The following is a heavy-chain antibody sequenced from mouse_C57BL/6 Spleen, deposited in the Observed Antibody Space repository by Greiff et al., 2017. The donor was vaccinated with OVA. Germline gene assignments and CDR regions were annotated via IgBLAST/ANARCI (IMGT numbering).Heavy chain of an antibody. Sequence: LVESGGGLVQPGGSMKLCCVASLFTFINYWMNWVRQSPEKGLEWVAQIRLKSDNYATHYAESVKGRFTISRDDSKSSVYLQMNNLRAEDTGMYYCTDTTVVATRYFDVWGTGTTVTVSS. D-gene: IGHD1-1*01. CDR1: LFTFINYW. V-gene: IGHV6-3*01. CDR3: TDTTVVATRYFDV. J-gene: IGHJ1*03. CDR2: IRLKSDNYAT.